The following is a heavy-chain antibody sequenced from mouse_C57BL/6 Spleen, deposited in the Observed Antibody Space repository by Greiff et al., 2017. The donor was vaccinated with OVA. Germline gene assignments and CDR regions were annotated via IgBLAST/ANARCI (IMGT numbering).Heavy chain of an antibody. V-gene: IGHV1-59*01. Sequence: QVQLQQPGAELVRPGTSAKLSCKASGYTFTSYWMHWVKQRPGQGLEWIGVIDPSDSYTNYNQKFKGKATLTVDTSSSTAYMQLSSLTSEDSAVYYWERGRCVGGAWFAYGGKGTLVTVSA. CDR2: IDPSDSYT. J-gene: IGHJ3*01. CDR3: ERGRCVGGAWFAY. CDR1: GYTFTSYW.